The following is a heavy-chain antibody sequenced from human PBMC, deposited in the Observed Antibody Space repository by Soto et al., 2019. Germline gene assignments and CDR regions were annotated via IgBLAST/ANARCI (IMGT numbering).Heavy chain of an antibody. D-gene: IGHD2-21*02. J-gene: IGHJ5*02. CDR3: ARDDGGNSGWYDP. CDR2: MNPNSGAT. V-gene: IGHV1-8*01. CDR1: GYAFTSYD. Sequence: QVQLVQSGAEMKKPGASVKVSCKASGYAFTSYDINWVRQATGQGLEWMGWMNPNSGATGYAQNFQGRVTLTRDTSICTAYMVLGNLRSDDTSVDYCARDDGGNSGWYDPGGKGTLGTV.